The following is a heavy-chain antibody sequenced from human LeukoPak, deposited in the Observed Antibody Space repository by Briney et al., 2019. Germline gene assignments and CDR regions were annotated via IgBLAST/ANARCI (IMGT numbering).Heavy chain of an antibody. V-gene: IGHV4-59*08. D-gene: IGHD1-26*01. CDR3: ARHSPSGYYYYGMDV. CDR2: IYYSGST. Sequence: KPSETLSLTCTVSGGSISSYYWSWNRQPPGKGLDWMAYIYYSGSTNYNPSLKSRVTISVDTSKNQFSLKLISVTAADTAVYYCARHSPSGYYYYGMDVWGQGTTVTVSS. CDR1: GGSISSYY. J-gene: IGHJ6*02.